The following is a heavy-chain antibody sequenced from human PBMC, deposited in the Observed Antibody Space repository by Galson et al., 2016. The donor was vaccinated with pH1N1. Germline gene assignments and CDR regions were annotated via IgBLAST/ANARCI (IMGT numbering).Heavy chain of an antibody. CDR2: ISNDGTKK. J-gene: IGHJ4*02. V-gene: IGHV3-30*04. Sequence: SLRLSCAASGFTFTSYAFHWVRQAPGKGLEWVAVISNDGTKKYYTGSVKGRFSVSRDNSKNTLFLQMNSLRGDDTAVYYCARAVFYDVDLLDYYFDYWGQGTLVIVSS. D-gene: IGHD2/OR15-2a*01. CDR3: ARAVFYDVDLLDYYFDY. CDR1: GFTFTSYA.